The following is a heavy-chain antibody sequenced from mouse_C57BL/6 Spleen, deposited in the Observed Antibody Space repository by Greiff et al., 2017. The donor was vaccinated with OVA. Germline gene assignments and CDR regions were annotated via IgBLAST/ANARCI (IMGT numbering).Heavy chain of an antibody. CDR2: INPNNCGT. J-gene: IGHJ3*01. D-gene: IGHD2-4*01. Sequence: VQLQQSGPELVKPGASVKIPCKASGYTFTDYNMDWVKQSHGKSLEWIGDINPNNCGTNYNQKFKGKATLTVDKSSSTAYMELSSLTSEDTAVYYCARSDDYDGGFAYWGQGTLVTVSA. V-gene: IGHV1-18*01. CDR1: GYTFTDYN. CDR3: ARSDDYDGGFAY.